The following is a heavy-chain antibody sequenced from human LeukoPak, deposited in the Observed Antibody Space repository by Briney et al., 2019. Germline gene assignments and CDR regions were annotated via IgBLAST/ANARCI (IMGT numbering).Heavy chain of an antibody. CDR3: ARDPRGSYYDAFDI. CDR2: IYHGGSI. Sequence: SETLSLTCTVSGGSSSGYYWGWIRQPPGKGLEWIGNIYHGGSIYYNPSLKNRVTISEDTSKNQFSLKLSSVTAADTAVYYCARDPRGSYYDAFDIWGQGTMVTVSS. J-gene: IGHJ3*02. D-gene: IGHD1-26*01. V-gene: IGHV4-38-2*02. CDR1: GGSSSGYY.